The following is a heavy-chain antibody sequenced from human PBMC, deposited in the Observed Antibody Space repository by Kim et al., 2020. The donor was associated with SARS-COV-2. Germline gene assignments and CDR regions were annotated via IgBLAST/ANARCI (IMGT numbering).Heavy chain of an antibody. J-gene: IGHJ4*02. Sequence: YNPSFQGQVTRSADKSISTAYLQWSSLKASDTAMYYCARHLGAAAARQDYWGQGTLVTVSS. CDR3: ARHLGAAAARQDY. D-gene: IGHD2-2*01. V-gene: IGHV5-51*01.